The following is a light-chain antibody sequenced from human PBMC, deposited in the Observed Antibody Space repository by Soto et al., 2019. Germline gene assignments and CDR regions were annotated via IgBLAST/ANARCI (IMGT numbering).Light chain of an antibody. CDR2: GAS. Sequence: IQLTQSPSSLSASVGDRVTISCRASQGIANFLAWYQQKPGKAPKLLIYGASTLQSGVPSRFSGSGSGTDFTLTISSLQPEDFATYCQQLNSFPIPFGPGTKVDIK. CDR3: QQLNSFPIP. CDR1: QGIANF. V-gene: IGKV1-9*01. J-gene: IGKJ3*01.